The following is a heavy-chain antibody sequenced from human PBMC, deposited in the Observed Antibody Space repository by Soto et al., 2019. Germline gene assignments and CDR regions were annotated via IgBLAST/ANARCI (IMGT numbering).Heavy chain of an antibody. V-gene: IGHV3-23*01. Sequence: EVQLLESGGGLVQPGGSLTLSCAASGFTFSSYGMTWVPQAPGKGLEWVSFSSATGAGRYYADSVKGRFTISRDNSKNTLYLQMSSLRADDTAVYYCAKDRRAGGNYGFYSDFWGQGALVIVSS. CDR3: AKDRRAGGNYGFYSDF. J-gene: IGHJ4*02. CDR1: GFTFSSYG. D-gene: IGHD1-7*01. CDR2: SSATGAGR.